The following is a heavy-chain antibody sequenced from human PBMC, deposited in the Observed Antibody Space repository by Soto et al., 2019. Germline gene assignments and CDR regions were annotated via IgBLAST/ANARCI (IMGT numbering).Heavy chain of an antibody. Sequence: SLKVSCKASGGTFSSYDISWVRQAPGQGLEWMGGIISIFGTANYAQKFQGRVTITGDESTSTAYMELSSLSCEDTAVYYCARSSSFGELVTGYGIDVWGQGTTVTLS. CDR1: GGTFSSYD. CDR2: IISIFGTA. D-gene: IGHD3-10*01. J-gene: IGHJ6*02. V-gene: IGHV1-69*13. CDR3: ARSSSFGELVTGYGIDV.